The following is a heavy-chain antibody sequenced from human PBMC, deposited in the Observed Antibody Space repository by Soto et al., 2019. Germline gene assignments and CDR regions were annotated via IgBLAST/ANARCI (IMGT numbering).Heavy chain of an antibody. CDR1: GFSFRSYG. D-gene: IGHD2-21*02. CDR2: IWSDGRNE. CDR3: ARVSLIQCRGDRWISPHYFSS. Sequence: GGYPGLSFAASGFSFRSYGMHWVRQVPGKGLDWVAIIWSDGRNEYYADSVKGRFIISRDTSKIYLQMNSLRVEDTAVYYCARVSLIQCRGDRWISPHYFSSCG. J-gene: IGHJ4*01. V-gene: IGHV3-33*01.